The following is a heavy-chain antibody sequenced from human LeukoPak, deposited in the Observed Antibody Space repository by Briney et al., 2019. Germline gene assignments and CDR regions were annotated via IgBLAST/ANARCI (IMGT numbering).Heavy chain of an antibody. CDR2: INHSGST. CDR3: ASSPLRYCSSTSCHGRLDY. D-gene: IGHD2-2*01. Sequence: SETLSLTCAVYGGSFSGYYWSRIRQPPGKGLEWIGEINHSGSTNYNPSLKSRVTISVDTSKNQFSLKLSSVTAADTAVYYCASSPLRYCSSTSCHGRLDYWGQGTLVTVSS. J-gene: IGHJ4*02. V-gene: IGHV4-34*01. CDR1: GGSFSGYY.